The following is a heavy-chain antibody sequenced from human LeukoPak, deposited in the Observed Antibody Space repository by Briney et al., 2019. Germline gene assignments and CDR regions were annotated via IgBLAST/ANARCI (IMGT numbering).Heavy chain of an antibody. J-gene: IGHJ3*02. CDR1: GYTLTELS. D-gene: IGHD1-20*01. CDR2: FDPEDGET. CDR3: ATDSPLTAVDAFDI. Sequence: ASVKVSCKVSGYTLTELSMHWVRQAPGKGLEWMGGFDPEDGETIYAQKFQGRVTMTEDTSTDTAYMELSSLRSEDTAVYYCATDSPLTAVDAFDIWGEGTMVTVSS. V-gene: IGHV1-24*01.